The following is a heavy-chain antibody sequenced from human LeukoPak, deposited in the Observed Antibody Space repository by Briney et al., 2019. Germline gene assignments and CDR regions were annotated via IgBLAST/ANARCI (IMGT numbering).Heavy chain of an antibody. CDR3: ARVDGDGYNIPDY. J-gene: IGHJ4*02. CDR2: INHSGNT. D-gene: IGHD5-24*01. V-gene: IGHV4-34*01. Sequence: PSETLSLTCAVYGESFSSYYWSWIRQPPGKGLEWIGEINHSGNTNYNPSLKSRATISVDTSKNQFSLKLSSVTAADTAVYYCARVDGDGYNIPDYWGQGTLVTVSS. CDR1: GESFSSYY.